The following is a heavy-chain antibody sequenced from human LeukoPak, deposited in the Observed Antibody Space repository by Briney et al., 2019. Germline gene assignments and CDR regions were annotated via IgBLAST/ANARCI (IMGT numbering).Heavy chain of an antibody. V-gene: IGHV1-69*05. D-gene: IGHD2-21*02. CDR2: IIPIFGTA. CDR1: GGTFSSYA. CDR3: AGDDYYRGLRLGFDP. Sequence: SVKVSCKASGGTFSSYAISWVRQAPGQGLEWMGGIIPIFGTANYAQKFQGRVTITTDESTSTAYMELSSLRSEDTAVYYCAGDDYYRGLRLGFDPWGQGTLVTVSS. J-gene: IGHJ5*02.